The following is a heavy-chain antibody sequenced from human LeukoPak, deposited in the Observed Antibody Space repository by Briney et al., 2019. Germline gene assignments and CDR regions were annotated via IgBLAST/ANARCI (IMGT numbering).Heavy chain of an antibody. V-gene: IGHV3-53*01. CDR1: GFTVSSNY. J-gene: IGHJ3*02. D-gene: IGHD1-14*01. CDR2: IYSGGST. Sequence: PGGSLRLSCAASGFTVSSNYMSWVRQAPGKGLEWVSSIYSGGSTYYADSVKGRFTISREHSKNTVYLQMNSLRAEDTAVYFCARVRLDRSERNLDAFENWGQGTMVSVSS. CDR3: ARVRLDRSERNLDAFEN.